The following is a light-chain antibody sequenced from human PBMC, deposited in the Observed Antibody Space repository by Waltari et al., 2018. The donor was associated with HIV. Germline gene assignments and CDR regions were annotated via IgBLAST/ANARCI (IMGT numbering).Light chain of an antibody. CDR3: AAWDDSLNGVV. Sequence: QSVLTQPPSASGTPGQRVTLPCSGSSSNIGSNTVNWYQQLPGTAPKLLIYSNNQRPSGVPDRFSGSKSGTSASLAISGLQSEDEADYYCAAWDDSLNGVVFGGGTKLTVL. J-gene: IGLJ2*01. CDR2: SNN. V-gene: IGLV1-44*01. CDR1: SSNIGSNT.